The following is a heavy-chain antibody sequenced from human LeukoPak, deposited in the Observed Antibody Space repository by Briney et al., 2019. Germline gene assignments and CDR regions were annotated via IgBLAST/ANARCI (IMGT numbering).Heavy chain of an antibody. Sequence: PSETLSLTCAVYGGPFSGYYWSWMRQPPGKGLEWIGEINHSGSTNYNPSLKSRVTISVDTSKNQFSLKLSSVTAADTAVYYCKMVVTATNNLFDYWGQGTLVTVSS. D-gene: IGHD2-21*02. V-gene: IGHV4-34*01. CDR2: INHSGST. CDR3: KMVVTATNNLFDY. CDR1: GGPFSGYY. J-gene: IGHJ4*02.